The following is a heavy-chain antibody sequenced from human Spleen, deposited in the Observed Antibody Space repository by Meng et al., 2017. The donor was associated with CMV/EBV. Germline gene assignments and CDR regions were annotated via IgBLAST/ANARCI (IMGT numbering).Heavy chain of an antibody. CDR3: GKDIMDS. CDR1: GLTFDDYA. V-gene: IGHV3-9*01. D-gene: IGHD2-8*01. Sequence: SLRLSCAVSGLTFDDYAMHWGRQAPGKGLEWVSGISWNSDFIAYADSVKGRFTISRDNARKSVFLEMNNLRAEDTAMYYCGKDIMDSWGLGTLVTVSS. CDR2: ISWNSDFI. J-gene: IGHJ5*02.